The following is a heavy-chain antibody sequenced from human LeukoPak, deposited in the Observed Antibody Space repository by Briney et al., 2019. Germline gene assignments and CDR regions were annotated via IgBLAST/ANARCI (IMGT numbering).Heavy chain of an antibody. CDR1: GFTFNDYS. D-gene: IGHD3-10*02. J-gene: IGHJ6*02. Sequence: PGGSLRLSCAASGFTFNDYSFHWVRQAPGQGLEWVPCISRNSGSIGYAEYVKGRFAISRENAKNSPYLQMNGLSAEDTALYYCAKDGSDVRGGGYYGMDVWGQGTTVTVSS. CDR3: AKDGSDVRGGGYYGMDV. CDR2: ISRNSGSI. V-gene: IGHV3-9*01.